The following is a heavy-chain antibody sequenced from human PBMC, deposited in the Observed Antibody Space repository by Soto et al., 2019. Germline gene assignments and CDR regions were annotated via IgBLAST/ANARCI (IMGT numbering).Heavy chain of an antibody. CDR1: GGPISSGDYY. CDR3: ARDRRNYYDSSGYPIEYFQH. J-gene: IGHJ1*01. CDR2: IYYSGST. Sequence: SETLSLTCTVSGGPISSGDYYWSWIRQPPGKGLEWIGYIYYSGSTYYNPSLKSRVTISVDTSKNQFSLKLSSVTAADTAVYYCARDRRNYYDSSGYPIEYFQHWGQGTLVTVSS. V-gene: IGHV4-30-4*01. D-gene: IGHD3-22*01.